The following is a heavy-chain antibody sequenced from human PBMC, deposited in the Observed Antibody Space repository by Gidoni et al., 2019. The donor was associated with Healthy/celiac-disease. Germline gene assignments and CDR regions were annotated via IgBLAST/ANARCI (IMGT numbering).Heavy chain of an antibody. Sequence: EVQLLESGGGLVQPGGSLRLSCAASGFTFSSYAMSWVRQAPGKGLEWVSAISGSGGSTYYADSVKGRFTISRDNSKNTLYLQMNSLRAEDTAVYYCAKDPRSGDIVATIIYYFDYWGQGTLVTVSS. D-gene: IGHD5-12*01. CDR2: ISGSGGST. V-gene: IGHV3-23*01. CDR3: AKDPRSGDIVATIIYYFDY. CDR1: GFTFSSYA. J-gene: IGHJ4*02.